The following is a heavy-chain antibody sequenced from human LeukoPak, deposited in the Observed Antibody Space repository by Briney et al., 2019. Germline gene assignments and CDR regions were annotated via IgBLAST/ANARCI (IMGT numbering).Heavy chain of an antibody. CDR1: GLSVSSSH. J-gene: IGHJ4*02. CDR3: ARVDHYSDSSGYYGGFDY. V-gene: IGHV3-66*01. Sequence: GGSLRLSCAVSGLSVSSSHMSWVRQSPGKGLEWVSDVYSGGSTHYADFVKGRFTISRDNFKNTVNLHMYSLRAEDTAVYFCARVDHYSDSSGYYGGFDYWGQGTLVTVSS. D-gene: IGHD3-22*01. CDR2: VYSGGST.